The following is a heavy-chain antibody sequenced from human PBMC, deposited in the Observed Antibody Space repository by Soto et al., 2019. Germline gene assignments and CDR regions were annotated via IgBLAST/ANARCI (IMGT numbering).Heavy chain of an antibody. J-gene: IGHJ6*03. CDR2: MNPNSGNT. CDR1: GYTFTSYD. D-gene: IGHD5-18*01. V-gene: IGHV1-8*01. CDR3: ARQIQLWRRYYYYYMDV. Sequence: QVQLVQSGAEVKKPGASVKVSCKASGYTFTSYDINWVRQATGQGLEWMGWMNPNSGNTGYAQKFQGRVTMTRNTSISTAYMELSSLRSEDTAVYYCARQIQLWRRYYYYYMDVSGKGTTVTVSS.